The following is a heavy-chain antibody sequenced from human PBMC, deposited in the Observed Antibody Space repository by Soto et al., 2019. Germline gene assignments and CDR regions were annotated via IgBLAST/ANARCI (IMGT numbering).Heavy chain of an antibody. D-gene: IGHD6-13*01. Sequence: GGSLRLSCAASGFTFSSYGMHWVRQAPGKGLEWVAVIWYDGSNKYYADSVKGRFTISRDNSKNTLYLQMNSLRAEDTAVYYCERAYSSSTGGYWGQGTLVTVSS. CDR3: ERAYSSSTGGY. V-gene: IGHV3-33*01. CDR2: IWYDGSNK. J-gene: IGHJ4*02. CDR1: GFTFSSYG.